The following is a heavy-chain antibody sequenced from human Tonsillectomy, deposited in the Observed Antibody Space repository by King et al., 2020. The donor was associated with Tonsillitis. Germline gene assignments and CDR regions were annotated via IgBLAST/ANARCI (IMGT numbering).Heavy chain of an antibody. CDR1: GFTFSSSA. D-gene: IGHD2-2*01. J-gene: IGHJ4*02. Sequence: VQLVESGGGLVQPGGSLRLSCAASGFTFSSSAMSWVRQAPGKGLEWVSAISGSGGSTYYADSVKGRFTISRDNSKNTLYLQMNSLRAEDTAVYYCAKGGCSSTSCYSDCDYWGQGTLVTVSS. CDR2: ISGSGGST. CDR3: AKGGCSSTSCYSDCDY. V-gene: IGHV3-23*04.